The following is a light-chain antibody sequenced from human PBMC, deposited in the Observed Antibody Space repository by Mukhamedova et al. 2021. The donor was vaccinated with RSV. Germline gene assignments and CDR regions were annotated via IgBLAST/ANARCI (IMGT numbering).Light chain of an antibody. V-gene: IGLV2-11*01. CDR1: SDVGDYNY. J-gene: IGLJ1*01. Sequence: SDVGDYNYVSWYQQHPGKAPKLMIYDVSKRPSGVPDRFSGSKSGNTASLTISGLQAEDEADYYCCSYVGTYVFGSGTTVTVL. CDR2: DVS. CDR3: CSYVGTYV.